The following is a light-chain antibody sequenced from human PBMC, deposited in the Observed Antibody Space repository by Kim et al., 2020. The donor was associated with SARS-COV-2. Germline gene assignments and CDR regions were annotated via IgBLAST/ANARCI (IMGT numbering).Light chain of an antibody. V-gene: IGKV1-16*01. Sequence: SASIGDRVIISWRASQGIANNVVWFHQKPGKAPKPLIYAASRLETGVPSRFSGSGSGTDFILTISSLQPEDYGTYYCQQYDVYPRTFGQGTKVEI. CDR1: QGIANN. CDR3: QQYDVYPRT. J-gene: IGKJ1*01. CDR2: AAS.